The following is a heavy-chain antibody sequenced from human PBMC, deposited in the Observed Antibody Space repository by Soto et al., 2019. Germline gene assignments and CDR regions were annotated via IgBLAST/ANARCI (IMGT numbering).Heavy chain of an antibody. Sequence: QITLKESGPTLVKPTQTLTLTCTFSGFSLSASGVGVGWIRQPPGKSLEWLAIIYWDDAKHYSPSLKSSLTITKDTSKNQVVLTMTNMEPVDTAPYYCAHKGGGDRILDYWGQGTLVTVSS. CDR2: IYWDDAK. J-gene: IGHJ4*02. D-gene: IGHD3-16*01. CDR3: AHKGGGDRILDY. V-gene: IGHV2-5*02. CDR1: GFSLSASGVG.